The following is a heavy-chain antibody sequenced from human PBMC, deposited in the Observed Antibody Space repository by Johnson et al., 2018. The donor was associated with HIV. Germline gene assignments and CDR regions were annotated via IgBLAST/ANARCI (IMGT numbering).Heavy chain of an antibody. CDR2: IYSGGST. CDR3: ATPLAHYDSRAYGAGAFDI. CDR1: GFTVSSNY. V-gene: IGHV3-53*01. J-gene: IGHJ3*02. Sequence: VQLVESGGGLIQPGGSLRLSCAASGFTVSSNYMSWVRQAPGKGLEWVSVIYSGGSTYYTVSVKGRFTISRDNSKNTLYLQMDSLRAEDTAVYYCATPLAHYDSRAYGAGAFDIWGQGTMVTVSS. D-gene: IGHD3-22*01.